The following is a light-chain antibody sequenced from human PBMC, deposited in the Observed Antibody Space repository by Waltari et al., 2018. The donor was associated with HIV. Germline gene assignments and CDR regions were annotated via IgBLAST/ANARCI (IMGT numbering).Light chain of an antibody. CDR1: SSDVGGYNL. Sequence: QSSLTHPASVSGSHGLSLTISCAGTSSDVGGYNLVSRYQQYPGKVPKLMIYEVSKRPSGVSNRFSGSKSGNTASLTISGLQAEDEADYYCCSYAGSSTPFVFGTATKVTVL. CDR3: CSYAGSSTPFV. CDR2: EVS. J-gene: IGLJ1*01. V-gene: IGLV2-23*02.